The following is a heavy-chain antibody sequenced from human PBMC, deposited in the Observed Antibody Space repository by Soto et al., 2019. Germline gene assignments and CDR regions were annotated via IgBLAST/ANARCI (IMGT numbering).Heavy chain of an antibody. CDR1: GVTLRSYS. CDR3: ARDYSSSGGMDV. CDR2: ISSSSSYI. D-gene: IGHD6-6*01. V-gene: IGHV3-21*01. J-gene: IGHJ6*02. Sequence: GGSLRLCCASSGVTLRSYSMNWVRQAPGKGLEWVSSISSSSSYIYYADSVKGRFTISRDNAKNSLYLQMNSLRAEDTAVYYCARDYSSSGGMDVWGQGTTVTVPS.